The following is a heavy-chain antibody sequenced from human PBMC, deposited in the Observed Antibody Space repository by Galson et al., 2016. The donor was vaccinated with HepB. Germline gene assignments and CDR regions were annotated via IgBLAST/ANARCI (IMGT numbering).Heavy chain of an antibody. Sequence: SLRLSCAASGLTFSSYAMNWVRQAPGEGLEWASSISGSGGSPYYSDSVKGRFTISRDNSKNRLKLQMNSLRAEDTAIYYCAKDVSYSDYGPYHYFYGLDVWGKGTTVTVSS. J-gene: IGHJ6*04. D-gene: IGHD4-17*01. CDR3: AKDVSYSDYGPYHYFYGLDV. CDR1: GLTFSSYA. CDR2: ISGSGGSP. V-gene: IGHV3-23*01.